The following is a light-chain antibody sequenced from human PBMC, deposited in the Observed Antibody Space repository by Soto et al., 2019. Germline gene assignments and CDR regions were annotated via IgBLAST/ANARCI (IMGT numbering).Light chain of an antibody. CDR3: SPYTGRSPISL. V-gene: IGLV2-14*01. CDR1: SSDVGTYNY. J-gene: IGLJ1*01. Sequence: QSVLTQPASVSGSPGQSITISCTGTSSDVGTYNYVSWYQQHPGKAPKVMIYEVTYRPSGVSNRFSGSKSGNTASLTISGLQAEDEAEYYCSPYTGRSPISLFGNGTKVTV. CDR2: EVT.